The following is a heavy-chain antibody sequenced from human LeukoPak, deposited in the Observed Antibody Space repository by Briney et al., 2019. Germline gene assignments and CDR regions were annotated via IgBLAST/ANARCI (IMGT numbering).Heavy chain of an antibody. D-gene: IGHD3-22*01. CDR3: ARSGYYFDSSGYYRIDY. Sequence: GESLQISCKGSGYRFTSYWIGWVRQMPGKGLEWMGIIYPGDSDTRYSPSFQGQVTISADKSISTAYLQWSSLKASDTAMYYCARSGYYFDSSGYYRIDYWGQGTLVAVSS. J-gene: IGHJ4*02. CDR2: IYPGDSDT. V-gene: IGHV5-51*01. CDR1: GYRFTSYW.